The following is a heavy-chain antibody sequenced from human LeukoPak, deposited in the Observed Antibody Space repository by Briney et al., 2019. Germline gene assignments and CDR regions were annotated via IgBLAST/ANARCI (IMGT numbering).Heavy chain of an antibody. CDR2: IRSKANSYAT. J-gene: IGHJ3*02. CDR1: GFTFSGSA. Sequence: GGSLRLSCAASGFTFSGSAMHWVRQASGKGLEWVGRIRSKANSYATAYAASVKGRFTISRDDSKNTAYLQMNSLKTEDTAVYYCAALDYYGSGSYYNIDAFDIWGQGTMVTVSS. CDR3: AALDYYGSGSYYNIDAFDI. D-gene: IGHD3-10*01. V-gene: IGHV3-73*01.